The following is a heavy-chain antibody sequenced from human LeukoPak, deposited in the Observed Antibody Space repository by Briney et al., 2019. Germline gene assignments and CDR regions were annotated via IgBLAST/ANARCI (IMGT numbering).Heavy chain of an antibody. J-gene: IGHJ4*02. CDR1: GFTVSSNY. Sequence: GGSLRLSCAASGFTVSSNYMSWVRQAPGKGLEWVSVIYSGGSTYYADSVKGRFTISRDNSKNTLYLQMNNLRAEDTAVYYCAKVAYSGYDLYWGQGTLVTVSS. V-gene: IGHV3-66*01. CDR3: AKVAYSGYDLY. CDR2: IYSGGST. D-gene: IGHD5-12*01.